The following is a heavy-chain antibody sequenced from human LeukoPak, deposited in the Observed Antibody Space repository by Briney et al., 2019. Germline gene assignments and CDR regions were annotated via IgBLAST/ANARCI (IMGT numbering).Heavy chain of an antibody. CDR1: GFRFSDYW. J-gene: IGHJ4*02. D-gene: IGHD3-16*01. CDR3: TTEFGRPGY. Sequence: PGGSLRLSCVASGFRFSDYWISWVRQAPGKGLEWVANIKKDGSEKNYVGSVKGRFTISRDNAKNSLYLQMNSLRVEDTAAYYCTTEFGRPGYWGQGTLVTVSS. V-gene: IGHV3-7*05. CDR2: IKKDGSEK.